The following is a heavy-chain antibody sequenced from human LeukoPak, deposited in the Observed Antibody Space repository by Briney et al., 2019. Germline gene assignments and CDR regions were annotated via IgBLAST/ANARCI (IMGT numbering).Heavy chain of an antibody. CDR3: ARDYTATGAMDV. Sequence: GGSLRLSCAASGLTFSNYWMDWVRQAPGKGLEWVANIKQDGSEKNYVDSVKGRFIISRDNAKNSLYLQMNSLRAEDTALYYCARDYTATGAMDVWGQGTTVTVS. V-gene: IGHV3-7*01. J-gene: IGHJ6*02. D-gene: IGHD2-21*02. CDR1: GLTFSNYW. CDR2: IKQDGSEK.